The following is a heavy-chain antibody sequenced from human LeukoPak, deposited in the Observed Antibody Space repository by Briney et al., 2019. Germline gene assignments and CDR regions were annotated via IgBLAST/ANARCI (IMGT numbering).Heavy chain of an antibody. CDR1: GFTFSIYW. CDR2: IKQDGSEK. V-gene: IGHV3-7*01. Sequence: PGGSLRLSCAASGFTFSIYWMTWVRQAPGKGLEWVANIKQDGSEKYYVDSVKGRFTISRDNAKNSLYLQMNSLRAEDTALYYCAVDYGDYWGQGTLVTVSS. J-gene: IGHJ4*02. CDR3: AVDYGDY.